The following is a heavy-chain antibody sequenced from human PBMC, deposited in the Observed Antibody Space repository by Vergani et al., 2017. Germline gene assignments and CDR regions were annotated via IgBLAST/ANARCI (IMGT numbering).Heavy chain of an antibody. J-gene: IGHJ2*01. V-gene: IGHV4-4*08. CDR1: GASLDSFY. CDR3: SRDFGVEWYFDQ. Sequence: VLLQEPGPGLVRPSESLFLTCSVSGASLDSFYWSWIRQSPGKGLEWIGYVFRNGNVNYNPAFNFRVAIDTYNNELSLRVTALTAADTSFYYCSRDFGVEWYFDQWVRGATVTVSS. CDR2: VFRNGNV. D-gene: IGHD2-8*01.